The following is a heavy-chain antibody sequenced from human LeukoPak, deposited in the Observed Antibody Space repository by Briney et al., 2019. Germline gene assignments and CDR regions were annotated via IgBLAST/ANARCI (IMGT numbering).Heavy chain of an antibody. CDR1: GFTVSSNY. CDR2: IYSGGST. J-gene: IGHJ4*02. V-gene: IGHV3-66*01. Sequence: GGSLRLSCAASGFTVSSNYMSWVRQAPGKGLEWVSVIYSGGSTYYADSVKGRFTISRDNSKNTLYLQMNSLRAEDTAVYYCAKGGPDNYDFWSGYYDWGQGTLVTVSS. CDR3: AKGGPDNYDFWSGYYD. D-gene: IGHD3-3*01.